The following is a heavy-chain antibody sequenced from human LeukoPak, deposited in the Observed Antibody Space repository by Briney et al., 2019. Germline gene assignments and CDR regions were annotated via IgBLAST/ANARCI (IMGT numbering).Heavy chain of an antibody. J-gene: IGHJ5*02. CDR3: ARGPALYYDILTGSTYNYFDP. V-gene: IGHV1-2*02. CDR1: GYTFIGYY. CDR2: INPKTGGT. D-gene: IGHD3-9*01. Sequence: ASVKVSCKASGYTFIGYYMHWVRQAPAHGPEWMGWINPKTGGTKYAQKFHGRLTMTRDTSISTAYMELSRLRSDDTAVYYCARGPALYYDILTGSTYNYFDPWGQGTLVTVSS.